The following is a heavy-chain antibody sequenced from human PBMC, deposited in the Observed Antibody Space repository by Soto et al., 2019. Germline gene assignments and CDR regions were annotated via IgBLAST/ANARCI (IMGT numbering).Heavy chain of an antibody. D-gene: IGHD3-22*01. J-gene: IGHJ4*02. V-gene: IGHV3-9*01. Sequence: LRLSCVASGFNFDDSAMNWVRQVPGKGLEWVSGITWNSGHILYADSVKGRFTISRDNAKKSLYLELNSLRPGDTDLYYCAKGRSSMIVVVMDYWGQGTPVTVSS. CDR3: AKGRSSMIVVVMDY. CDR1: GFNFDDSA. CDR2: ITWNSGHI.